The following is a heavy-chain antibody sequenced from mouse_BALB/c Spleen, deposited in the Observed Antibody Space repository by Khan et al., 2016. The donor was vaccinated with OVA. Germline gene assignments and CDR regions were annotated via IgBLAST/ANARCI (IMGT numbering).Heavy chain of an antibody. Sequence: QVSLQQSGAEQAKPGASVKMSCKTSGYTFSSYWMHWVKQRPGQGLEWIGYINPTSGYTEYNEKFKDKATLSADKSSSTAYMQLTSLTSEDSAVYYCARDRIDYWGQGTTLTVSS. CDR3: ARDRIDY. CDR1: GYTFSSYW. V-gene: IGHV1-7*01. J-gene: IGHJ2*01. CDR2: INPTSGYT.